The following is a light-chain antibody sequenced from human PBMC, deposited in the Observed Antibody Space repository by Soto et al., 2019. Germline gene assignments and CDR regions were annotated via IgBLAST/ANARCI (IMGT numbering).Light chain of an antibody. J-gene: IGLJ2*01. V-gene: IGLV2-14*01. CDR3: GAYKGSSALVV. Sequence: QSALTQPASVSGSPGQSITISCTGTSSDVGGYNYVYWYQQHPGKAPNLMTYDVSNRPSGVSNRFSGSKSGNTASLTISGLQSEDEADYYCGAYKGSSALVVFGGGTKVTVL. CDR1: SSDVGGYNY. CDR2: DVS.